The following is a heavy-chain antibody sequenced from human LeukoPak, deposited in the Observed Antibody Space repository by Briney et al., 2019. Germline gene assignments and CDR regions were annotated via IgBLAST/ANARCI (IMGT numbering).Heavy chain of an antibody. CDR3: ARERIWFGELLYYYYGMDV. V-gene: IGHV1-2*02. Sequence: ASVKVSCKASGYTFTGYYMHWVRQAPGQGLEWMGWINPNSGGTNYAQKFQGRVTMTRDTSISTAYMELSRLRSDDTAVYYCARERIWFGELLYYYYGMDVWGQGTTVTVSS. D-gene: IGHD3-10*01. CDR2: INPNSGGT. CDR1: GYTFTGYY. J-gene: IGHJ6*02.